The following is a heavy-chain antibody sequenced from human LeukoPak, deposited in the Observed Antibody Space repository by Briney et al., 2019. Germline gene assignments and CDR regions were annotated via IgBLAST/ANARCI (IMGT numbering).Heavy chain of an antibody. CDR1: GFIFRNFG. Sequence: GGSLRLSCVASGFIFRNFGMHWVRQAPGKGLEWVSVIWSEGSNEYYADSVEGRFTISRDTSKDTLYLQLNSLRAEDTAVYYCARDQQGVDGGKFYYFDYWGQGTLVTVSS. D-gene: IGHD6-19*01. J-gene: IGHJ4*02. CDR2: IWSEGSNE. CDR3: ARDQQGVDGGKFYYFDY. V-gene: IGHV3-33*01.